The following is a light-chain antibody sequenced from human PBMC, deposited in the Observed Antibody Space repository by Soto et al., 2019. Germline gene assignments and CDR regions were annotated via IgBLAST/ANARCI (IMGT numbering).Light chain of an antibody. J-gene: IGKJ1*01. V-gene: IGKV3-20*01. Sequence: EIVLTQSPGTLSLSPGERATLSCRASQSVSSSYLAWYQQKPGQAPRLLIYGASSRATGIPDRFSGSGSGTDFTLTISRLEPEDFEVYYCHEYGGSPRTLGQGTKVDIK. CDR3: HEYGGSPRT. CDR1: QSVSSSY. CDR2: GAS.